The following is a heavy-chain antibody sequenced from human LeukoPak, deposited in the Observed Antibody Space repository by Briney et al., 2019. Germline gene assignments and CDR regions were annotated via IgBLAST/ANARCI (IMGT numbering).Heavy chain of an antibody. CDR1: GVSFNTGVYS. V-gene: IGHV4-61*02. CDR3: ARDRFESFDY. D-gene: IGHD3-16*01. J-gene: IGHJ4*02. Sequence: SSETLSLTCTVSGVSFNTGVYSWSWIRQPAGKGLEWIGRIDASGSTKYNPSLKSRITISVERSKNQFSVRLGSVTAADTAVYYCARDRFESFDYWGRGTLVIVST. CDR2: IDASGST.